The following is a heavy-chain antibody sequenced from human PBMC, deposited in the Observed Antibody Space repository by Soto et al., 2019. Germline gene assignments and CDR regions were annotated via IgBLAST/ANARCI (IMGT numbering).Heavy chain of an antibody. J-gene: IGHJ4*02. Sequence: VQLLESGGGLVQPGGSLRLSCAASGFTFGSYAMSWVRQAPGKGPEWVSLISGTGDSSEYANSVKGRFTISRDYSKTTVFLQMNSLRAEDTAVYFCAKDNGNYGSGSFSHWGQGTLVTVSS. CDR1: GFTFGSYA. CDR2: ISGTGDSS. CDR3: AKDNGNYGSGSFSH. D-gene: IGHD3-10*01. V-gene: IGHV3-23*01.